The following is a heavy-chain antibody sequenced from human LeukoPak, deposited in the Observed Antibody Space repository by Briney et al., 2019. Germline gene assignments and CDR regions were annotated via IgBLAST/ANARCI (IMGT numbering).Heavy chain of an antibody. V-gene: IGHV3-7*04. Sequence: RGGALRLSLAAPGFPFFSSLMTWGRPAPGKKLGWVASIRPDGNDVSYVDSVKGRFTISRDNAKNSLFLQMISLRAEDTAVYYCARDRAYKAFDYWGQGALVTVSS. CDR1: GFPFFSSL. CDR2: IRPDGNDV. J-gene: IGHJ4*02. CDR3: ARDRAYKAFDY. D-gene: IGHD3-16*01.